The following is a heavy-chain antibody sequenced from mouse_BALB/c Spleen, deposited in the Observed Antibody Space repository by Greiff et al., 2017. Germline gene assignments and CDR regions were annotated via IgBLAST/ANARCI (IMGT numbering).Heavy chain of an antibody. CDR1: GFNIKDTY. V-gene: IGHV14-3*02. CDR3: ARSNSAGAMDY. Sequence: VQLKESGAELVKPGASVKLSCTASGFNIKDTYMHWVKQRPEQGLEWIGRIDPANGNTKYDPKFQGKATITADTSSNTAYLQLSSLTSEDTAVYFCARSNSAGAMDYWGQGTSVTVSS. CDR2: IDPANGNT. J-gene: IGHJ4*01.